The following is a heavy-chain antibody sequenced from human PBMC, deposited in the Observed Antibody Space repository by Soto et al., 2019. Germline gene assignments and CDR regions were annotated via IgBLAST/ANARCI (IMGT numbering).Heavy chain of an antibody. D-gene: IGHD3-22*01. J-gene: IGHJ4*02. CDR1: DGSFSCYN. CDR2: IFHGGST. CDR3: ARPHYDSNTFYSFFDY. Sequence: SETLSLTFAVYDGSFSCYNWSWIRQPPGKGLEWIGEIFHGGSTNYSPSLKSRVTISVDTSKNQFSLELSSVTAADTAVYYCARPHYDSNTFYSFFDYWGQGTLVTVSS. V-gene: IGHV4-34*12.